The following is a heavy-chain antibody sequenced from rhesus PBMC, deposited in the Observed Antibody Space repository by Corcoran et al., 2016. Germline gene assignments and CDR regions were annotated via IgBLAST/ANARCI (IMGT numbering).Heavy chain of an antibody. CDR3: TREGYRKTFDY. D-gene: IGHD5-42*01. V-gene: IGHV1-180*01. CDR2: ITHYNGNK. CDR1: VYSLTPSS. J-gene: IGHJ4*01. Sequence: QVQLVQSGADIKQPGPSVKLSCKASVYSLTPSSIHWSRRSPGHGLQWIGLITHYNGNKADAQNFQGRVTISTDTPTSTAYMELISLRSEDTAVYYCTREGYRKTFDYWGQGVLVTVSS.